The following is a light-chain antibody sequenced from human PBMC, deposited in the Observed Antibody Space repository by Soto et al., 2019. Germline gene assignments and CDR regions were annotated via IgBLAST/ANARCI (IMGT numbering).Light chain of an antibody. CDR2: WAS. CDR3: QQYYTTPLT. CDR1: QSVLYSSNSNNY. J-gene: IGKJ4*01. V-gene: IGKV4-1*01. Sequence: DIVMTQSPDSLAVSLGERATINCKSSQSVLYSSNSNNYLAWYQQKPGQPPKLLIYWASTRESGVPDRFSGRGSGTDFTLTISSLQAEDVAVYYCQQYYTTPLTFGGGTKVEIK.